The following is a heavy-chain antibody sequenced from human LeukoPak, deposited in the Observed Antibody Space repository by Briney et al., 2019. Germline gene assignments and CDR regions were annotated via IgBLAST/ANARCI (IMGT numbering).Heavy chain of an antibody. V-gene: IGHV3-9*01. D-gene: IGHD3-22*01. J-gene: IGHJ4*02. Sequence: SGGSLRLSCAASGFTFDDYAMHWVRQAPGKGLEWVSGISWNSGSIGYADSVKGRFTISRDNAKNSLYLQMNSLRAGDTAVYYCASSHPDSSGYYYFDWGQGTLVTVSS. CDR3: ASSHPDSSGYYYFD. CDR2: ISWNSGSI. CDR1: GFTFDDYA.